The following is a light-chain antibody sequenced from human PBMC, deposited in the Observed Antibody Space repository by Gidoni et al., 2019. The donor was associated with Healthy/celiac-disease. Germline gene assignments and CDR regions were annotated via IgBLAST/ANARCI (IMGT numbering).Light chain of an antibody. CDR3: QQYGSSPT. CDR2: GAA. J-gene: IGKJ1*01. Sequence: EIVLTQSPGTLSLSPGERATLSCRASQSVSSSYLAWYQQKPGQAPRLLIYGAASRATGIPDRFSGSVSGTDFTLTISSLEPEVFAVYYCQQYGSSPTFGQGTKVEIK. V-gene: IGKV3-20*01. CDR1: QSVSSSY.